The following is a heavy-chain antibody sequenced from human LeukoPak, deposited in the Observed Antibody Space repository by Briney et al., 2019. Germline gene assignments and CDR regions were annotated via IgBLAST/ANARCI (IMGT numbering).Heavy chain of an antibody. J-gene: IGHJ5*02. Sequence: ASVKVSCKASGYTFTSYDINWVRQAPGQGLEWMGWINPNSGGTNYAQKFQGRVTMTRDTSISTAYMELSRLRSDDTAVYYCAREGYCSSTSCYRDWFDPWGQGTLVTVSS. CDR2: INPNSGGT. CDR3: AREGYCSSTSCYRDWFDP. V-gene: IGHV1-2*02. D-gene: IGHD2-2*02. CDR1: GYTFTSYD.